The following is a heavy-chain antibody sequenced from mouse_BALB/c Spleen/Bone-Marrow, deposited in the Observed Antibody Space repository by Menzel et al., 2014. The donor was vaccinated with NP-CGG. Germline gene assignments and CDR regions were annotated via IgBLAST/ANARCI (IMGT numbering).Heavy chain of an antibody. J-gene: IGHJ2*01. Sequence: EVKVVESGGGLVQPGGSLRLSCATSGFTFADYYMSWVRQPPGKALEWLGFIRNKANGYTTEYSASVKCRFTISRDNSQSILYLQMNTLRAEDSAAYYCARALIVFDYWGQGTTLTVSS. CDR3: ARALIVFDY. CDR2: IRNKANGYTT. V-gene: IGHV7-3*02. CDR1: GFTFADYY.